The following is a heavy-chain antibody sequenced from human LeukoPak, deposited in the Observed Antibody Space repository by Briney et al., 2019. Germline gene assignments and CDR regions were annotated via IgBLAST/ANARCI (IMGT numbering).Heavy chain of an antibody. CDR1: GFTFKSYE. CDR3: VRSLTIAVAGTDL. D-gene: IGHD6-19*01. Sequence: PGGSLRLSRSVSGFTFKSYEMNWVRLAPGKGLEWIAYTSSGGTTIFYADSVKGRFTVSRDNDKSLLYLQMSSLRADDTATYYCVRSLTIAVAGTDLWGQGTVVTVS. CDR2: TSSGGTTI. V-gene: IGHV3-48*03. J-gene: IGHJ5*02.